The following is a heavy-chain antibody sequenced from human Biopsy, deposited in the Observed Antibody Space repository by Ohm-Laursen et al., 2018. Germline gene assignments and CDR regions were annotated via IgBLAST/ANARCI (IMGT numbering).Heavy chain of an antibody. J-gene: IGHJ4*02. D-gene: IGHD3-10*01. CDR3: ARDRMTDVFGGPTRTDVFDS. Sequence: SVKVSCKASGSTFNDYFIHWVRQSPGQGLEWMGWVNPNSGATNSAENFRDRVTLTRDTSISAVYIELRRLESDDAAVYYCARDRMTDVFGGPTRTDVFDSWGQGTPVTVSS. CDR2: VNPNSGAT. V-gene: IGHV1-2*02. CDR1: GSTFNDYF.